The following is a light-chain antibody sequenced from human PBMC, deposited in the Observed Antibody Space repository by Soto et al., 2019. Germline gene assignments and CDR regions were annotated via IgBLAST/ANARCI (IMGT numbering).Light chain of an antibody. J-gene: IGKJ3*01. V-gene: IGKV1-12*01. CDR2: TVS. CDR1: QGVGSW. Sequence: DLQMTQSPSSVSASVGDRVTITCRASQGVGSWLAWYQQKPGTAPKLLIYTVSRLQSGVPSRFSGSGSGTDFTLTISSLQPEDSATYYCQQANSFPPTFGPGTKIHVK. CDR3: QQANSFPPT.